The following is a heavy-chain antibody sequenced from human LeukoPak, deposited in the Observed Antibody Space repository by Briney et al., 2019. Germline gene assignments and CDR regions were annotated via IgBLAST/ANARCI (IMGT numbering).Heavy chain of an antibody. CDR1: GGSISSSSYY. V-gene: IGHV4-39*01. D-gene: IGHD5-18*01. Sequence: SETLSLTCTVSGGSISSSSYYWGWIRQPPGKGLEWIGSIYYSGSTYYNPSLKSRVTISVDTSKNQFSLKLSSVTAADTAVYYCARETSYSYGCWPFDYWGQGTLVTVSS. CDR2: IYYSGST. J-gene: IGHJ4*02. CDR3: ARETSYSYGCWPFDY.